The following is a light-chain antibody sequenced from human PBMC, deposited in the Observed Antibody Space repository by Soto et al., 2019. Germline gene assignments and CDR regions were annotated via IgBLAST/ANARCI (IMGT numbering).Light chain of an antibody. CDR2: RNN. CDR3: AAWDDRVSGPDVV. CDR1: SSNVGSYY. Sequence: QSVLTQPRSASGTPGQRVTISCSGSSSNVGSYYVYWYQQLPGTAPKLLIYRNNQRPSGGPDRYSGSKSDTSASLAISGLRFVDEDDSYCAAWDDRVSGPDVVFGGGTKLTVL. V-gene: IGLV1-47*01. J-gene: IGLJ2*01.